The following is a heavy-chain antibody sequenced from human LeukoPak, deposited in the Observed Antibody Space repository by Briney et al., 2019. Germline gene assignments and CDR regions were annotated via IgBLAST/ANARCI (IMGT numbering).Heavy chain of an antibody. V-gene: IGHV3-11*06. Sequence: GESLRLSCAASGFTFSDYYMSWIRQAPGKGLEWVSYISSSSSYTNYADSVKGRFTISRDNAKNSLYLQRNSPRGEQRAVYYCAEGGTGGGIQLWQLFDYWGQGTLVTVSS. D-gene: IGHD5-18*01. J-gene: IGHJ4*02. CDR3: AEGGTGGGIQLWQLFDY. CDR2: ISSSSSYT. CDR1: GFTFSDYY.